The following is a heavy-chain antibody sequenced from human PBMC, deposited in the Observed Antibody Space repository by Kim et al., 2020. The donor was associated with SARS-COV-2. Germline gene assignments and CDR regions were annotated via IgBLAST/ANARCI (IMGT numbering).Heavy chain of an antibody. V-gene: IGHV1-8*02. CDR1: GYTFTSYD. Sequence: ASVKVSCKASGYTFTSYDINWVRQATGQGLEWMGWINPNSGNTDYAQKFQGRVTMTTDTSISTAYMELSSLRSEDTAVYYCARAMATSAVVIVTIYYF. CDR3: ARAMATSAVVIVTIYYF. J-gene: IGHJ4*01. D-gene: IGHD3-10*01. CDR2: INPNSGNT.